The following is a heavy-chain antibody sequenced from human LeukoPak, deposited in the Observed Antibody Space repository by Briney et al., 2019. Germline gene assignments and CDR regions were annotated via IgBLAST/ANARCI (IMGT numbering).Heavy chain of an antibody. V-gene: IGHV4-61*02. J-gene: IGHJ4*02. D-gene: IGHD6-19*01. CDR2: IYYSGST. CDR1: GGSISSGSYY. CDR3: ARDHSSGWKAFDY. Sequence: SQTLSLTCTVSGGSISSGSYYWSWIRQPAGKGLEWIGSIYYSGSTYYNPSLKSRVTISVDTSKNQFSLKLSSVTAADTAVYYCARDHSSGWKAFDYWGQGTLVTVSS.